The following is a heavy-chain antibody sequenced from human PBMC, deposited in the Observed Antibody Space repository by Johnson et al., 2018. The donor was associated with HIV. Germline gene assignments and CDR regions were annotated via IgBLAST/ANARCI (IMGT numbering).Heavy chain of an antibody. CDR2: INKDGSAT. D-gene: IGHD3-10*01. V-gene: IGHV3-74*01. CDR1: GFIFSDSW. J-gene: IGHJ3*02. CDR3: ARAPEVRGVDAFDI. Sequence: VQLVESGGGLVQPGGSLRLSCAASGFIFSDSWMHWVRQAPGKGLVWVSRINKDGSATSYADSVKGRFPISRDNAKNTMYLQMNILRAEDTAVYYCARAPEVRGVDAFDIWGQGTVVTVAS.